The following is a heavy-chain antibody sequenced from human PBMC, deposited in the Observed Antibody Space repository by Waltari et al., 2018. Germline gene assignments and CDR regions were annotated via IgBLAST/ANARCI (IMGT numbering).Heavy chain of an antibody. CDR3: ARHWGGYCSGGVCYSDY. Sequence: EVQLLESGGGLVQPGGSLRLSCAVSGFIFSNYGMSWVRQAPGKGLQWVPGISGSGGITHYAESMKGRLTVSRDNSKNALYLQMNNLRDEDTAVYYCARHWGGYCSGGVCYSDYWGQGTLLTVSS. CDR2: ISGSGGIT. D-gene: IGHD2-15*01. J-gene: IGHJ4*02. V-gene: IGHV3-23*01. CDR1: GFIFSNYG.